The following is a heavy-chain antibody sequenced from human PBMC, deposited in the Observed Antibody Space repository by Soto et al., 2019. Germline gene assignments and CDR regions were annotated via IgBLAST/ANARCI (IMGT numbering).Heavy chain of an antibody. J-gene: IGHJ4*02. CDR1: GYTFTTYG. V-gene: IGHV1-18*01. Sequence: QVPLVQSGAEVKKPGASVKVSCKASGYTFTTYGISWVRQAPGQGLEWMGWISAYSGSTKFAQKLQGRVTMTTDTSTPTAYMELRSPTSDDTAVYYCARDFTKSSSWPYYFDYWGEGTLVTVSS. CDR2: ISAYSGST. CDR3: ARDFTKSSSWPYYFDY. D-gene: IGHD6-13*01.